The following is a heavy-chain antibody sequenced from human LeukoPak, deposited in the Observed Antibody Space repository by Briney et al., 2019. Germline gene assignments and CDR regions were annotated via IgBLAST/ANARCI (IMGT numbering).Heavy chain of an antibody. Sequence: SETLSLTCTVSGGSISSSSYYWGWIRQPPGKGLEWIGSIYYSGSTYYNPSLKSRVTISVDTSKNQFSLKLSSVTAADTAVYYCARGVLSGVVPADTHGRSYFDYWGQGTLVTVSS. J-gene: IGHJ4*02. CDR1: GGSISSSSYY. CDR2: IYYSGST. D-gene: IGHD2-2*01. CDR3: ARGVLSGVVPADTHGRSYFDY. V-gene: IGHV4-39*07.